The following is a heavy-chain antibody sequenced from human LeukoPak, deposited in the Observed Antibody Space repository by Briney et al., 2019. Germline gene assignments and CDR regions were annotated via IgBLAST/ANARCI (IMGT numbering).Heavy chain of an antibody. V-gene: IGHV3-23*01. Sequence: PGGSLRLSCAASGFTFSSYGMSWVRQAPGKGLEWVSAISGSGGSTNYADSVKGRFTISRDISMNTVYLQMNNLRAEDTAVYYCARWDWKYWGQGTLVTVSS. CDR2: ISGSGGST. CDR3: ARWDWKY. D-gene: IGHD1-1*01. J-gene: IGHJ4*02. CDR1: GFTFSSYG.